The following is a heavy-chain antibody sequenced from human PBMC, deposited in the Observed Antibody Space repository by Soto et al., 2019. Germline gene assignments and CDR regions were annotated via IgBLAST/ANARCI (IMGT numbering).Heavy chain of an antibody. D-gene: IGHD6-25*01. J-gene: IGHJ6*02. CDR3: ASISAIAQDYYGMDV. CDR1: GGSISSGGYY. Sequence: QVQLQESGPGLVKPSQTLSLTCTVSGGSISSGGYYWSWIRQHPGKGLEWIGYIYYSGSTYYNPSLQSRVTISVDTSKNQFSLKLSSVTAADTAVYYCASISAIAQDYYGMDVWGQGTTVTVSS. CDR2: IYYSGST. V-gene: IGHV4-31*03.